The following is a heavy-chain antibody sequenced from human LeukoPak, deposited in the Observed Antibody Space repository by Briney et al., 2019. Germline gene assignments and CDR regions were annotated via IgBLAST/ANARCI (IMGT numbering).Heavy chain of an antibody. J-gene: IGHJ4*02. V-gene: IGHV1-2*04. D-gene: IGHD3-16*01. CDR3: ARPSHGGSAIGLDY. CDR1: GYTFSNYG. CDR2: INPNSGGT. Sequence: GASVKVSCRASGYTFSNYGIGWVRQAPGQGLEWMGWINPNSGGTNYAQKFQGWVTMTRDTSISTVYMELSRLRSDNTAVYYCARPSHGGSAIGLDYWGQGTLVTVSS.